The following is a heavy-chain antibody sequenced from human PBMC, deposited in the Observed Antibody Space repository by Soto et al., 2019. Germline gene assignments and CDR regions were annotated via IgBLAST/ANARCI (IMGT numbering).Heavy chain of an antibody. V-gene: IGHV1-2*04. Sequence: ASVKVSCKASGYTFTGYYMHWVRQAPGQGLEWMGWINPNSGGTNYAQKFQGWVTMTRDTSISTAYMELSRLRSDDTAVYYCARVRVGGYGYYYGMDVWGQGTTVTVSS. J-gene: IGHJ6*02. D-gene: IGHD3-22*01. CDR2: INPNSGGT. CDR1: GYTFTGYY. CDR3: ARVRVGGYGYYYGMDV.